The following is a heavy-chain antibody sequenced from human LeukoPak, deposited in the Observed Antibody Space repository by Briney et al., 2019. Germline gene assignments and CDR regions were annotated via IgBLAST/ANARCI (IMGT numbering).Heavy chain of an antibody. V-gene: IGHV4-34*01. CDR2: IDQSGTT. CDR3: ARAQLELIAFDI. D-gene: IGHD1-7*01. J-gene: IGHJ3*02. CDR1: GGSFSGYY. Sequence: SETLSLTCVVYGGSFSGYYWSWIRQPPGKGLEWIGEIDQSGTTNYNPSLKSRVSISVDTSKNQFSLKLSSVTAADTAVYYCARAQLELIAFDIWGQGTMVTVSS.